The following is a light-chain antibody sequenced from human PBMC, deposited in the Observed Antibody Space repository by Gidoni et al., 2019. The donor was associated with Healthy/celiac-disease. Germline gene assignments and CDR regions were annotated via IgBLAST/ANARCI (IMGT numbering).Light chain of an antibody. CDR3: QQSYSTPPET. CDR2: AAS. CDR1: QSISSY. V-gene: IGKV1-39*01. J-gene: IGKJ1*01. Sequence: DIQMTQSPSSLSASVGDRVTITFRASQSISSYLNWYQQKQGKAPKLLIYAASSLQSGVPSRFSDSGSGTDFTLTISSLQPEDFATYYCQQSYSTPPETFGQGTKVEIK.